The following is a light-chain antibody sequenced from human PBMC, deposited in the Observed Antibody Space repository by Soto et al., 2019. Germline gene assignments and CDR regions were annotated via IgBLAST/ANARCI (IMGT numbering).Light chain of an antibody. Sequence: EIVMTQSPATLSVSPGERATLSCRASQSVSSNLAWYQQKPGQAPRLLIYDASTRATGIPARFSGSGSGTEFTLTISSLQSEDFAVYYCQQYNTWPLTFGGGTNVEIK. CDR3: QQYNTWPLT. J-gene: IGKJ4*01. V-gene: IGKV3-15*01. CDR1: QSVSSN. CDR2: DAS.